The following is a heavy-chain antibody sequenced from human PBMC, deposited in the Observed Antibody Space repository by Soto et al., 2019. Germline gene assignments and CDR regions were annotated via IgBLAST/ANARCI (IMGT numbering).Heavy chain of an antibody. D-gene: IGHD2-2*01. CDR1: GYTFTSYD. Sequence: GASVNVSCKSSGYTFTSYDIHWVRQGPGQGLECMGIINPSGGSTSYAQKFQGRVTMTRDTSTSTVYMELSSLRSEDTAVYYCARDINEDIVVVPAAMYYYGMDVWGQGTTVTVSS. CDR3: ARDINEDIVVVPAAMYYYGMDV. J-gene: IGHJ6*02. CDR2: INPSGGST. V-gene: IGHV1-46*01.